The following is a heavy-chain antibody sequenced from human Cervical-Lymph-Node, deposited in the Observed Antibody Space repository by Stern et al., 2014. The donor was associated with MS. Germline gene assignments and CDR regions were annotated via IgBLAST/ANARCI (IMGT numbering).Heavy chain of an antibody. CDR2: LYPKSGKT. Sequence: QLVQSGAEVKKPGASVKVSCKASGYAFTNYDINWLRRATGQGLEWIGWLYPKSGKTGYAQNFQGRVTMTRDTSIDTVYMELSSLRSEDTAVYYCARGANYPGSDGYYYGGAFDPWGQGTLVTVS. V-gene: IGHV1-8*01. CDR3: ARGANYPGSDGYYYGGAFDP. D-gene: IGHD3-22*01. J-gene: IGHJ5*02. CDR1: GYAFTNYD.